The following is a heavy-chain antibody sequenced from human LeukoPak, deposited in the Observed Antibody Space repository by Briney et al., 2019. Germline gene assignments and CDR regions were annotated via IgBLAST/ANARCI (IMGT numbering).Heavy chain of an antibody. V-gene: IGHV4-30-4*01. CDR3: AREVDDSSGYRYFDY. J-gene: IGHJ4*02. Sequence: PSQTLSLTCTVSGGSISRGDYYWGWIRQPPGKGLEWIGYIYYSGSTYYNPSLKSRVTISVDTSKNQFSLKLSSVTAADTAVYYCAREVDDSSGYRYFDYWGQGTLVTVSS. D-gene: IGHD3-22*01. CDR2: IYYSGST. CDR1: GGSISRGDYY.